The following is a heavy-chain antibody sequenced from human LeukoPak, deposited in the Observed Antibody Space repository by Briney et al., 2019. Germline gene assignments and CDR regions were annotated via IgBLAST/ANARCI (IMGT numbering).Heavy chain of an antibody. CDR2: IYSGGRT. V-gene: IGHV3-53*04. CDR1: GFTVSTNY. CDR3: ARGEDTAMLDY. Sequence: GGSLRLSCEASGFTVSTNYMSWVRQAPGKGLEWVSVIYSGGRTYHTDSVKGRFTISRHNSNNTLYLQMNSLRTEDTAMYYCARGEDTAMLDYWGQGTLVTVSS. J-gene: IGHJ4*02. D-gene: IGHD5-18*01.